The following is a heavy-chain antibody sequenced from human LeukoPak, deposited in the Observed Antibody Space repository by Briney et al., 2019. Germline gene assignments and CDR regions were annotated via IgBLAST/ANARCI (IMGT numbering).Heavy chain of an antibody. Sequence: SETLSLTCTVSGGSISSYYWSWIRQPAGKGLEWIGRIYTSGSANYNPSLKSRVTMSVVTSKNQFSLKLSSVTAADTAVYYCARETLTYYDFWSGQYNWFDPWGQGTLVTVSS. V-gene: IGHV4-4*07. J-gene: IGHJ5*02. D-gene: IGHD3-3*01. CDR3: ARETLTYYDFWSGQYNWFDP. CDR2: IYTSGSA. CDR1: GGSISSYY.